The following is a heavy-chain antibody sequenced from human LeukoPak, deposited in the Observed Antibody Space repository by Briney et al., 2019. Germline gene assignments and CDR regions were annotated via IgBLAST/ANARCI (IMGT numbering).Heavy chain of an antibody. J-gene: IGHJ3*02. CDR3: ARTDCGGDCHAFDI. D-gene: IGHD2-21*02. CDR2: INHSGSA. Sequence: PSQTLSLTGAVYGGSFSGYYWSWIRQPPGKGLEWIGEINHSGSAKYNPSLKRRVTISVDTSKNQFSLKLSSVTAADTAVYYCARTDCGGDCHAFDIWGQGTMVTVCS. V-gene: IGHV4-34*01. CDR1: GGSFSGYY.